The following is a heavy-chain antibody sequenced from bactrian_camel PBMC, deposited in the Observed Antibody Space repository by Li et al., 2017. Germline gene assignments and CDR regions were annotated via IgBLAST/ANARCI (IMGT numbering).Heavy chain of an antibody. CDR1: GDFSSKYC. CDR3: VKDDWGWSFGS. CDR2: IDSDGKT. D-gene: IGHD5*01. V-gene: IGHV3S10*01. Sequence: DVQLVESGGAWGQPGGSWSFPSAPVGDFSSKYCLAWFRLPSGKEREGMEREGIAAIDSDGKTYYADSVKGRFTISQDNANNTVYLQMNSLKPEDTAVYYCVKDDWGWSFGSWGQGTQVTVS. J-gene: IGHJ6*01.